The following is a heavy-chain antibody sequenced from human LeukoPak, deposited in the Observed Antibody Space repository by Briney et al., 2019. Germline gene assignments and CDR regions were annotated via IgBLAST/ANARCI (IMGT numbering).Heavy chain of an antibody. J-gene: IGHJ4*02. CDR3: ARGTGSSWFDY. D-gene: IGHD6-13*01. CDR1: GYTFTGYY. CDR2: MNTNSGGT. Sequence: GASVKVSCKASGYTFTGYYMHWVRQAPGQGLEWMGWMNTNSGGTKSAQNFQGRVTMTRDTSISTAYMELNSLTFDDTAVYYCARGTGSSWFDYWGQGTLVIVSS. V-gene: IGHV1-2*02.